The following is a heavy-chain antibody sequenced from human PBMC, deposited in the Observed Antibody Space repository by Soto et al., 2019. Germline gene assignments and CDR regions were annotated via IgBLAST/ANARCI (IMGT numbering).Heavy chain of an antibody. V-gene: IGHV1-8*01. CDR3: ARVVKGCSGGSCYFPRAFDI. D-gene: IGHD2-15*01. Sequence: ASVKVSCKASGYTFTSYDINWVRQATGQGLEWMGWMNPNSGNTGYAQKFQGRVTMTRNTSIGTAYMELSSLRSEDTAVYYCARVVKGCSGGSCYFPRAFDIWGQGTMVTVSS. CDR1: GYTFTSYD. CDR2: MNPNSGNT. J-gene: IGHJ3*02.